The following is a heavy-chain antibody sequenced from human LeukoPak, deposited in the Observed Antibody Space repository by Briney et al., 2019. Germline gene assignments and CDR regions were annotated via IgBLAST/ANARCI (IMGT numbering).Heavy chain of an antibody. J-gene: IGHJ4*02. CDR2: IYPGDSDT. V-gene: IGHV5-51*01. CDR3: ARLGGFGELLSYFDY. CDR1: GYSFTSYW. D-gene: IGHD3-10*01. Sequence: GESLKISCKGSGYSFTSYWIGWVRQMPGKGLEWMGIIYPGDSDTGYSPSFQGQVTISADKSISTAYLQWSSLKASDTAMYYCARLGGFGELLSYFDYWGQGTLVTVSS.